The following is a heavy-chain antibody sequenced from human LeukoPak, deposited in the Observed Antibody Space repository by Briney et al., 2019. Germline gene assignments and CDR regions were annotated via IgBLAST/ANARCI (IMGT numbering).Heavy chain of an antibody. Sequence: GGSLRLSCAASGFIVRSNYMSWVRQAPEKGLEWVSVIYSGGNTYYADSVKGRFTISRDNSKNTLYLQMNSLRPEDTAVYYCARGPPYYYYYMDVWAKGTTVTVSS. CDR2: IYSGGNT. J-gene: IGHJ6*03. V-gene: IGHV3-66*02. CDR1: GFIVRSNY. CDR3: ARGPPYYYYYMDV.